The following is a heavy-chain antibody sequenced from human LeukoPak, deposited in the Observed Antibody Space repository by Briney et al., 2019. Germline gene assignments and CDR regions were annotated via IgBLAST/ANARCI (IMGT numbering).Heavy chain of an antibody. Sequence: GASVKVSCKASGYTFTSHAITWVRQAPGQGLEWMGWINVANGNTKYSQEFQGRVTITRDTSASTAYMELSSLRSEDMAVYYCARGLSYPYFDYWGQGTLVTVSS. CDR3: ARGLSYPYFDY. CDR1: GYTFTSHA. J-gene: IGHJ4*02. D-gene: IGHD1-26*01. V-gene: IGHV1-3*03. CDR2: INVANGNT.